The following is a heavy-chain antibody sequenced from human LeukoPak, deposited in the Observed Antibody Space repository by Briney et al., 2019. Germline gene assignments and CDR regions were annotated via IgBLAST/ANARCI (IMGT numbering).Heavy chain of an antibody. V-gene: IGHV5-10-1*01. D-gene: IGHD2-2*03. CDR1: GSRFTSYW. CDR3: ARHRPGYCSSTSCYE. CDR2: IEPSDSYT. Sequence: PGGSLRISRQGSGSRFTSYWISWVRQVPGKGLEGMGRIEPSDSYTNYSPSFQGHVTISADKSISTAYLQWSSLKASDTAMYYCARHRPGYCSSTSCYEWGQGTLVTVSS. J-gene: IGHJ4*02.